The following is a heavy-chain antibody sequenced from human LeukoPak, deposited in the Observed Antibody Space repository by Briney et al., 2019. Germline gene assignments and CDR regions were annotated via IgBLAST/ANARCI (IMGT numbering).Heavy chain of an antibody. Sequence: ASMKVSCKASGYTFTSYAMHWVRQAPGQRLEWMGWINAGNGNTKYSQKFQGRVTITRDTSASTAYMELSSLRSEDTAVYYCARERWEQPFDYWGQGTLVTVSS. V-gene: IGHV1-3*01. CDR2: INAGNGNT. CDR3: ARERWEQPFDY. CDR1: GYTFTSYA. D-gene: IGHD1-26*01. J-gene: IGHJ4*02.